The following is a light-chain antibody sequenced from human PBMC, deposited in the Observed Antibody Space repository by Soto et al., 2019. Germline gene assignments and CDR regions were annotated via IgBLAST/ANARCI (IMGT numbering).Light chain of an antibody. CDR3: QQQGT. J-gene: IGKJ2*01. CDR2: AAS. CDR1: RSLSSSY. V-gene: IGKV3-20*01. Sequence: EIVLTQSPGTLSLSPGERATLSCRASRSLSSSYVVWYQQKPGQAPRLLIYAASRRATGIPDRFSGSGSAKEYTLTISRLEPEDFAVYYCQQQGTFCQGTKLEIK.